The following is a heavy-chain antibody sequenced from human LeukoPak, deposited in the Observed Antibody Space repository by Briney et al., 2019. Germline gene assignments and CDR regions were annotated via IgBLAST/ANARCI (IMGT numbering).Heavy chain of an antibody. Sequence: GGSLRLSCTASGFTFSSYAMHWVRQAPGKGLEWVAVISYDGSNKYYADSVKGRFTISRDNSKNTLYLQMNSLRAEDTAVYYCARDPYDYWGQGTLVTVSS. J-gene: IGHJ4*02. V-gene: IGHV3-30-3*01. CDR2: ISYDGSNK. CDR1: GFTFSSYA. CDR3: ARDPYDY.